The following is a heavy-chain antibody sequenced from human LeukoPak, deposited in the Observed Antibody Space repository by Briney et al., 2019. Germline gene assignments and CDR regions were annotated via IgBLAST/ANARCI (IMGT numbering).Heavy chain of an antibody. CDR1: GFTFRTHG. V-gene: IGHV3-21*01. D-gene: IGHD6-6*01. CDR3: ARGQSIAARPVSWHWFDP. CDR2: TSSSSTYI. J-gene: IGHJ5*02. Sequence: SGGSLRLSCAASGFTFRTHGMNWVRQAPGKGLEWVASTSSSSTYIHYADSVKGRFTISRDANSLYLQMNSLRAEDTAVYYCARGQSIAARPVSWHWFDPWGQGTLVTVSS.